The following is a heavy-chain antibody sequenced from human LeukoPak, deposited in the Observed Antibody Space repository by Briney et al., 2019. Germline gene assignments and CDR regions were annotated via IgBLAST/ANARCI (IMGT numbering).Heavy chain of an antibody. Sequence: HPGGSLRLSCAASGFTFTNYAMSWVRQAPEKGLEWVSAIGGSGTSTYYADSVKGRFTISRDNSKNTLYLQMNSLRAEDTAVYYCAKRSSPTWGQGTMVTVSS. J-gene: IGHJ3*01. CDR2: IGGSGTST. V-gene: IGHV3-23*01. CDR1: GFTFTNYA. CDR3: AKRSSPT.